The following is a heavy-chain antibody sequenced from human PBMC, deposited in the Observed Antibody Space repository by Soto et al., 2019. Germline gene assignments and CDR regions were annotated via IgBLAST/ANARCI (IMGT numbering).Heavy chain of an antibody. V-gene: IGHV5-51*01. CDR3: ARSPRSSPYFGH. CDR2: IYPGDHET. Sequence: PGEALKISCQHSVYTFYNFWIGWLRQLPGQGLEWMGIIYPGDHETRYSPSFHGKVTISAEKSINTAYLQWNSLEAADSAFYFCARSPRSSPYFGHWGQGALVTVSS. J-gene: IGHJ4*02. D-gene: IGHD6-13*01. CDR1: VYTFYNFW.